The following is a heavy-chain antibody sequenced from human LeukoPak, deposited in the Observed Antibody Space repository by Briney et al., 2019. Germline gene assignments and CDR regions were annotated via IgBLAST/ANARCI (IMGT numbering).Heavy chain of an antibody. Sequence: QTGGSLRLSCAASGFTFSSYDMHWVRQATGKGLEWVSAIGTAGDTYYPGSVKGRFTISRENAKNSLYLQMNSLRAGDTAVYYCARGSRAYYDFWSGYPGYYYYGMDVWGQGTTVTVSS. V-gene: IGHV3-13*01. CDR2: IGTAGDT. CDR1: GFTFSSYD. J-gene: IGHJ6*02. CDR3: ARGSRAYYDFWSGYPGYYYYGMDV. D-gene: IGHD3-3*01.